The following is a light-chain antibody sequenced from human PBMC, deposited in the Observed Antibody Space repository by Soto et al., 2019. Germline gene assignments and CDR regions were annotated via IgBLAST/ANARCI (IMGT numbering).Light chain of an antibody. CDR1: QSVRGN. CDR3: QQYGDWPPWT. CDR2: GAS. J-gene: IGKJ1*01. Sequence: ETVMTQSPATLSVSPGERATLSCRASQSVRGNLAWYQQRPGQPPRLLIYGASTRSTGIPARFSGDGSGTEFTLTITSLQSEDFAVYYWQQYGDWPPWTFGQGTKVEIK. V-gene: IGKV3-15*01.